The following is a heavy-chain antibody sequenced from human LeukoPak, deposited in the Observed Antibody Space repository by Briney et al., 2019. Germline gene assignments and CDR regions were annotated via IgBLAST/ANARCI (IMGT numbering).Heavy chain of an antibody. J-gene: IGHJ2*01. CDR3: ARVDSFDL. CDR2: IYSGGST. Sequence: PGGSLRLSCAASGFTVSSNYMSWVRQAPGKGLEWVSVIYSGGSTYYADSVKGRFTISRDNAKNSLYLQMNSLRAEDTAVYYCARVDSFDLWGRGTLVTVSS. D-gene: IGHD3/OR15-3a*01. CDR1: GFTVSSNY. V-gene: IGHV3-53*01.